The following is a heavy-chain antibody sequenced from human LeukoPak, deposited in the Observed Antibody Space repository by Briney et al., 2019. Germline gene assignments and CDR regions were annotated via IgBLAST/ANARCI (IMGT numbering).Heavy chain of an antibody. CDR1: GGSISSYY. CDR2: IYYSGST. V-gene: IGHV4-59*01. D-gene: IGHD6-19*01. J-gene: IGHJ4*02. CDR3: ARVVAVAGIVLGPKEGYFDY. Sequence: KPSETLSLTCAVSGGSISSYYWSWIRQPPGKGLEWIGYIYYSGSTNYNPSLKSRVTISVDTSKNQFSLKLSSVTAADTAVYYCARVVAVAGIVLGPKEGYFDYWGQGTLVTVSS.